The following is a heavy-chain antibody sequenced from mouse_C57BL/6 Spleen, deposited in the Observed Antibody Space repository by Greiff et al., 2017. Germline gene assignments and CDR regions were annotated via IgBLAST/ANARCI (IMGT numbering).Heavy chain of an antibody. CDR2: ISYDGSN. CDR3: ARRPRFDY. Sequence: EVKLMESGPGLVKPSQSLSLTCSVTGYSITSGYYWNWIRQFPGNKLEWMGYISYDGSNNYNPSLKNRISITRDTSKNQFFLKLNSVTTEDTATYYCARRPRFDYWGQGTTLTVSS. CDR1: GYSITSGYY. J-gene: IGHJ2*01. V-gene: IGHV3-6*01.